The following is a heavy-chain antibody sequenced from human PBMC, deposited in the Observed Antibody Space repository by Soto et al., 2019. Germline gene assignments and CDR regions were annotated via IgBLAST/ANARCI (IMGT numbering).Heavy chain of an antibody. V-gene: IGHV3-23*01. CDR1: GFTFSSYA. J-gene: IGHJ4*02. CDR2: ISGSGGST. Sequence: GGSLRLSCAASGFTFSSYAMSWVRQAPGKGLEWVSAISGSGGSTYYADSVKGRFTISRDNSKNTLYLQMNSLRAEDTAVYYCAKDSRVVVVAASVDYWGQGTLVTVSS. CDR3: AKDSRVVVVAASVDY. D-gene: IGHD2-15*01.